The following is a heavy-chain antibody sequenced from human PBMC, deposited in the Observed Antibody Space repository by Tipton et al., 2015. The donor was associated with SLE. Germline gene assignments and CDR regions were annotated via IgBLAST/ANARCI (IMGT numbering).Heavy chain of an antibody. CDR3: ARDEAGDTMVGSVGSYFDY. J-gene: IGHJ4*02. CDR1: GYTFSTYG. Sequence: VQLVQSGPEVKKPGASVKVSCKTSGYTFSTYGISWVRRAPGQGLEWMGWISPYNNNRDYAQKFQDRVTMTTDTSTSAAYLELRSLRSDDTAVYYCARDEAGDTMVGSVGSYFDYWGQGTLVTVSS. V-gene: IGHV1-18*01. D-gene: IGHD3-10*01. CDR2: ISPYNNNR.